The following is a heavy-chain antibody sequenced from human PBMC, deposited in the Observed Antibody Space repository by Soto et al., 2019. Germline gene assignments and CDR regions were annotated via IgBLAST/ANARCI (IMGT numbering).Heavy chain of an antibody. Sequence: PSETLSLTCTVSGCSVSISSYHWSWVRQPPGKGGGWIGSEYYSGSTYYSPGLESGVTIPVDKGKNLVCVKLMSLAAADTVVYYCGGLEGLAKILYSFDFWGAGALVTVSS. D-gene: IGHD2-8*01. V-gene: IGHV4-39*01. CDR2: EYYSGST. CDR1: GCSVSISSYH. CDR3: GGLEGLAKILYSFDF. J-gene: IGHJ4*02.